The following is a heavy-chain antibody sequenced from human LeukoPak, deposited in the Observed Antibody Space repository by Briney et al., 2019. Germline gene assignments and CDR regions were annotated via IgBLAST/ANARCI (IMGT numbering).Heavy chain of an antibody. J-gene: IGHJ4*02. D-gene: IGHD6-13*01. V-gene: IGHV3-21*01. CDR2: ISSTSSYI. Sequence: SGGSLRLSCAASGFTFSSYSMNWVRQVPGKGLEWVSSISSTSSYIYYADSVKGRFTISRDNAKNSLYLQMNSLRAEDTGVYYCARDVYRGSSWYAFDYWGQGTLVTVSS. CDR1: GFTFSSYS. CDR3: ARDVYRGSSWYAFDY.